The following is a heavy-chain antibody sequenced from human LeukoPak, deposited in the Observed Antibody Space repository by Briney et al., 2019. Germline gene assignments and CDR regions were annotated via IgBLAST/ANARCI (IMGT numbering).Heavy chain of an antibody. J-gene: IGHJ4*02. CDR1: GFTFSSSS. CDR3: VREMGSGTHYCLEF. D-gene: IGHD3-10*01. Sequence: PGGSLGLSCSASGFTFSSSSMHLVRQALGKRLEYVSSINPSGIYVSYAEFAKGRFTISRDNWRNTLHLQMNSLTPGDTAIYCCVREMGSGTHYCLEFWGQGALVTVSA. CDR2: INPSGIYV. V-gene: IGHV3-64D*06.